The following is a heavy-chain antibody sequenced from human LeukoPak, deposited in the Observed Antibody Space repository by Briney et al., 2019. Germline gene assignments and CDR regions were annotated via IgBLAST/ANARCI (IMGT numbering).Heavy chain of an antibody. Sequence: GGSLRLSCAASGFTFDDYAMHWVRQAPGKGLEWVSGISWNSGSIGYADSAKGRFTISRDNAKNSLYLQMNSLRAEDTALYYCAKESGYSYGYTFDYWGQGTLVTVSS. D-gene: IGHD5-18*01. V-gene: IGHV3-9*01. CDR1: GFTFDDYA. J-gene: IGHJ4*02. CDR2: ISWNSGSI. CDR3: AKESGYSYGYTFDY.